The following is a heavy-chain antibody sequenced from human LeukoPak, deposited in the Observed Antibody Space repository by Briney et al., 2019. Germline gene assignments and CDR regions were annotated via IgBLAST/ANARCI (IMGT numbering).Heavy chain of an antibody. CDR1: GYTFTGYY. Sequence: VASVKVSCKASGYTFTGYYMHWVRQAPGQGLEWMGWINPNSGGTNYAQKFQGRVTMTRDTSISTAYMELSRLRSDDTAVYYCARAQKYYYDSSGYYKSYFDYWGQGTLVTVSS. CDR2: INPNSGGT. V-gene: IGHV1-2*02. CDR3: ARAQKYYYDSSGYYKSYFDY. D-gene: IGHD3-22*01. J-gene: IGHJ4*02.